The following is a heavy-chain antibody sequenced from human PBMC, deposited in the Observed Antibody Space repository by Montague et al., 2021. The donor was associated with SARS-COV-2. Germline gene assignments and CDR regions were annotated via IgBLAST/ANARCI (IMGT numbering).Heavy chain of an antibody. CDR3: ARVFPRWLQFDPYFDY. D-gene: IGHD5-24*01. CDR2: IYYSGST. Sequence: ETLSLTCTVFGGSISSYYWSWIRQPPGKGLEWIGYIYYSGSTNYNPSLKSRVTISVDTSKNQFSLKLSSVTAADTAVYYCARVFPRWLQFDPYFDYWGQGTLVTVSS. V-gene: IGHV4-59*01. CDR1: GGSISSYY. J-gene: IGHJ4*02.